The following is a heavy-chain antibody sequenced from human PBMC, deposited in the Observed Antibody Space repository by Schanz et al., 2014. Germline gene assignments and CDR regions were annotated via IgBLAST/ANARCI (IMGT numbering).Heavy chain of an antibody. J-gene: IGHJ6*02. CDR3: ARVAVAGVEGNRDHYYVLDV. Sequence: EVQLLESGGGLVQPGGSLRLSCAASGFTFSSYAMTWVRQAPGMGLEWVSAISGSGGSTYYADSVKGRFTISRDNSKNTLYLQMNSLRAKDTAVYYCARVAVAGVEGNRDHYYVLDVWGQGTTVAVSS. CDR1: GFTFSSYA. V-gene: IGHV3-23*01. CDR2: ISGSGGST. D-gene: IGHD6-19*01.